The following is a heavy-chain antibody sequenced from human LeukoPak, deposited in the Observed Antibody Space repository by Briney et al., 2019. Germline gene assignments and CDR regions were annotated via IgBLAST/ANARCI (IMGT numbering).Heavy chain of an antibody. CDR2: IYYSGST. J-gene: IGHJ2*01. CDR3: ARSHGDYGYFDL. V-gene: IGHV4-31*02. Sequence: LRLSCAASGISFSSYWMSWIRQHPGKGLEWIGYIYYSGSTYYNPSLKSRVTISVDTSKNQFSLKLSSVTAADTAVYYCARSHGDYGYFDLWGRGTLVTVSS. CDR1: GISFSSYW. D-gene: IGHD4-17*01.